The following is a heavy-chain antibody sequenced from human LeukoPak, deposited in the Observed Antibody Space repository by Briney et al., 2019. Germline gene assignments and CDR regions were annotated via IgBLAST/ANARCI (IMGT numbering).Heavy chain of an antibody. CDR2: INPIFGKA. D-gene: IGHD3-10*01. V-gene: IGHV1-69*04. CDR1: RCTFRHYV. CDR3: GGSGGRKGAHRGSFDI. Sequence: GSAVTVSYLACRCTFRHYVLSWLRQAPRQGVDGMGRINPIFGKANCAQKFQGRVTITADKSRSTAYMELSSLRAEDTAVYYGGGSGGRKGAHRGSFDISGRGKMVSVS. J-gene: IGHJ3*02.